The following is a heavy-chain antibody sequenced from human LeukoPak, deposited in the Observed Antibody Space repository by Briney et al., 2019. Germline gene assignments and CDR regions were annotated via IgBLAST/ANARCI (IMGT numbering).Heavy chain of an antibody. V-gene: IGHV4-59*01. Sequence: PSEALSLTCTVSGGSISSYYWSWIRQPPGKGLEWIGYIYYSGGTNYNPSLKSRVTISVDTSKNQFSLKLSSVTAADTAVYYCAREGSGSYLGYYYYMEVWGTGTTVTVSS. CDR3: AREGSGSYLGYYYYMEV. CDR2: IYYSGGT. CDR1: GGSISSYY. D-gene: IGHD3-10*01. J-gene: IGHJ6*03.